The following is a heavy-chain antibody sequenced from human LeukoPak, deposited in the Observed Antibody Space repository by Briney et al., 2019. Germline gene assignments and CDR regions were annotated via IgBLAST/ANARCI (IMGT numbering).Heavy chain of an antibody. V-gene: IGHV4-59*08. CDR3: ARHYGP. D-gene: IGHD3-10*01. Sequence: PSETLSLTCTVSGGSISSYYWSWIRQPPGKGLEWIGYIYCSGSTNYNPSLKGRVTISVDTSKNQFSLKLNSVTATDTAVYYCARHYGPWGQGTLVTVSS. CDR2: IYCSGST. CDR1: GGSISSYY. J-gene: IGHJ4*02.